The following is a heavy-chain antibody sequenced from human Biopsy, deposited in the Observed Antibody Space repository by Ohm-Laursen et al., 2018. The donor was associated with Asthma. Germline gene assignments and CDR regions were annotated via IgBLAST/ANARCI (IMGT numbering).Heavy chain of an antibody. CDR1: GYIFTSYW. D-gene: IGHD3-10*01. CDR3: ARLAYGSGSFFDF. CDR2: IFPDDSDT. Sequence: ESLKISCNTSGYIFTSYWIGWVRQMPGKGLEWMAIIFPDDSDTIYSPSFQGQVTISADKSISTVYLQWSSLKASDTAKYYCARLAYGSGSFFDFWGQGTLVTVSS. J-gene: IGHJ4*02. V-gene: IGHV5-51*01.